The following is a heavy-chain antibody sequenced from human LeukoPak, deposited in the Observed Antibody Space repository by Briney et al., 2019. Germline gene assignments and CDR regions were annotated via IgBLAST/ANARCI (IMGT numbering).Heavy chain of an antibody. CDR1: GFTFSSYS. D-gene: IGHD2-2*01. CDR2: ISSSSSYI. CDR3: ARDKCSSTSCYASAFGY. Sequence: GGSLRLSCAASGFTFSSYSMNWVRQAPGKGLEWVSSISSSSSYIYYAGSVKGRFTISRDNAKNSLYLQMNSLRAEDTAVYYCARDKCSSTSCYASAFGYCGQGTLVNVSS. V-gene: IGHV3-21*01. J-gene: IGHJ4*02.